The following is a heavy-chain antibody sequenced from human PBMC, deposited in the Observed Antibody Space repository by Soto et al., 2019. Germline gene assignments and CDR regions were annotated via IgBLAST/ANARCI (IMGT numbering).Heavy chain of an antibody. CDR3: VSQRTSVLTQAYFDY. Sequence: SETLSLTCTVSGVSFSNSNYYWGWIRQCAGKGLEWIGSVYYRGRSYSKSSVKSRVTISVDTSKNQFSLNLNSVTASDTAVYYCVSQRTSVLTQAYFDYWGPGALVTVSS. CDR1: GVSFSNSNYY. D-gene: IGHD2-8*01. CDR2: VYYRGRS. V-gene: IGHV4-39*01. J-gene: IGHJ4*02.